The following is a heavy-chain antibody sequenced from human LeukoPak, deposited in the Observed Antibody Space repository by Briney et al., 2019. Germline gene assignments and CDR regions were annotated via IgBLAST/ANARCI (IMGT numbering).Heavy chain of an antibody. CDR1: VFTPSIFS. V-gene: IGHV3-23*01. D-gene: IGHD1-26*01. J-gene: IGHJ4*02. CDR3: AKDRRTDYSGAWY. CDR2: ICGSGGST. Sequence: GRTLSLSRAASVFTPSIFSTAWVRQAPGKGLESVSTICGSGGSTHYTDSAKGRFTIPRHHSQNKLHLQRNTQAAGDTAVYYSAKDRRTDYSGAWYWGQGTLVRVSP.